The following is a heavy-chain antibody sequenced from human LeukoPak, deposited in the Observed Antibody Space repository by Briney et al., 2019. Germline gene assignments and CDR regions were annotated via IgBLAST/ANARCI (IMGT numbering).Heavy chain of an antibody. CDR3: ARDLQDSSGWYLGNWFDP. CDR2: INPNSGGT. CDR1: GYTFTGYY. Sequence: GASVKVSCKASGYTFTGYYMHWVRQAPGQGLEWMGWINPNSGGTSYAQKFQGRVTMTRDTSISTAYMELSRLRSDDTAVYYCARDLQDSSGWYLGNWFDPWGQGTLVTVSS. V-gene: IGHV1-2*02. J-gene: IGHJ5*02. D-gene: IGHD6-19*01.